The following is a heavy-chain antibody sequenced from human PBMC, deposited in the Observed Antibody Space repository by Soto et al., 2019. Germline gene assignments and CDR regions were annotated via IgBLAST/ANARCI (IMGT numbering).Heavy chain of an antibody. D-gene: IGHD6-19*01. CDR2: IYHGGTT. V-gene: IGHV4-38-2*02. CDR3: ARVHVMVVAGSTFDF. CDR1: GYSIRSGSY. J-gene: IGHJ4*01. Sequence: SETLSLTCSVSGYSIRSGSYWGWIRQPPGKGPEWIASIYHGGTTFYNPSLKSRVTLSVDTSNNQFSLKLTSVTAADTAVYYCARVHVMVVAGSTFDFWGHGTLVTVSS.